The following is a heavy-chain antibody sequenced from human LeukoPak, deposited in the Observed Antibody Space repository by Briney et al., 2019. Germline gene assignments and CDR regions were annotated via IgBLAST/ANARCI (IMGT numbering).Heavy chain of an antibody. CDR1: GFTFNNHA. CDR2: ISGSNDNT. CDR3: ANDFDY. V-gene: IGHV3-23*01. Sequence: GGSLRLSCAASGFTFNNHAMSWVRQAPGKGLEWVSTISGSNDNTYYADSVKGRFTISRDNSKNTLYLQMNSLRADDTALYYCANDFDYWGQGTLVTVSS. J-gene: IGHJ4*02.